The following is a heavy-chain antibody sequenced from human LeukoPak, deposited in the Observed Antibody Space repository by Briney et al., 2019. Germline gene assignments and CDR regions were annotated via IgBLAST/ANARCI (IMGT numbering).Heavy chain of an antibody. CDR2: ITAGGGST. D-gene: IGHD2-2*01. Sequence: GGSLRLSCAASGFTFSSYAMSWVRQAPGKGLEWVSAITAGGGSTYYADSVKGRFTISRDNSKNTLFLQMNSLRAEDTAVYYCAKDRSCTGSSCNVGSWGQGTMVTVSS. CDR1: GFTFSSYA. V-gene: IGHV3-23*01. J-gene: IGHJ3*01. CDR3: AKDRSCTGSSCNVGS.